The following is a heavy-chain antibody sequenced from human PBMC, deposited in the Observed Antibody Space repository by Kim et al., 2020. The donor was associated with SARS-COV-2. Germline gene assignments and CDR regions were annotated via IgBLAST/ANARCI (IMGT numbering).Heavy chain of an antibody. CDR1: GFTFSTYG. Sequence: GGSLRLSCAASGFTFSTYGMHWVRQAPGKGLEWVAVIWSDGSNKYYADFVKGRFTISRDNSKNTLYLQMNSLRAEDTAVYYCARGKRFLNHWGQGTLVTVSS. CDR3: ARGKRFLNH. D-gene: IGHD3-3*01. CDR2: IWSDGSNK. V-gene: IGHV3-33*01. J-gene: IGHJ4*02.